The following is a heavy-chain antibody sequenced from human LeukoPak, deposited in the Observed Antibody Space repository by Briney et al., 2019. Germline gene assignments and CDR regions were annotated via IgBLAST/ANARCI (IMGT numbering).Heavy chain of an antibody. CDR2: ISDSGTRT. V-gene: IGHV3-23*01. CDR3: ASGGTVTRIDY. CDR1: GFTFSSNA. D-gene: IGHD4-17*01. J-gene: IGHJ4*02. Sequence: GGSLRLSCAASGFTFSSNAMIWVRQAPGKGLEWVSSISDSGTRTYYADSVKGRFTISRDNSKSTLYLQMNSLRAEDTAVHYCASGGTVTRIDYWGQGTLDTVSS.